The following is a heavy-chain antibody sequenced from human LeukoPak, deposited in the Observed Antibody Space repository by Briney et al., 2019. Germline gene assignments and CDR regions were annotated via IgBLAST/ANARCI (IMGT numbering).Heavy chain of an antibody. CDR2: ISSSSSYI. Sequence: GRTLRLSCAASGFTFSRYSMNCAPQAPGKGLEWGSSISSSSSYIYYADSVQGRFTISRDNAKNSLYLQMNSLRAEDTAVYYCASGGALRLGELSPIRWGQGTLVTVSS. D-gene: IGHD3-16*02. CDR3: ASGGALRLGELSPIR. J-gene: IGHJ4*02. V-gene: IGHV3-21*01. CDR1: GFTFSRYS.